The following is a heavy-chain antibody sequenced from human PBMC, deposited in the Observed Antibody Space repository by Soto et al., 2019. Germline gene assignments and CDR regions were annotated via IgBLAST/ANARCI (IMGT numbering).Heavy chain of an antibody. CDR2: INPNSGVT. V-gene: IGHV1-2*02. CDR3: AREVTFIRGARVYGMDV. CDR1: GYMFTGYS. D-gene: IGHD3-10*01. J-gene: IGHJ6*02. Sequence: QVQLVQSGAEVKKPGASVKVSCKASGYMFTGYSIHWVRQAPGQGLEWMGWINPNSGVTNFGQKFQGRVTMTRDMPSSTAFMELSSLRSDDTAVYYCAREVTFIRGARVYGMDVWGQGTTVTVSS.